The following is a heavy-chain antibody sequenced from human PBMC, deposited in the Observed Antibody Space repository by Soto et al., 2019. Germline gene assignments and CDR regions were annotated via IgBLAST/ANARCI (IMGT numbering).Heavy chain of an antibody. CDR1: GYTFTSYG. Sequence: SVKVSCKASGYTFTSYGISWVRQAPGQGLEWMGWISAYNGNTNYAQKLQGRVTMTTDTSTSTAYMELRSLRSDDTAVYYCARGHGYYYDSSGYFSPFDYWGQGTLVTVSS. CDR3: ARGHGYYYDSSGYFSPFDY. V-gene: IGHV1-18*01. CDR2: ISAYNGNT. D-gene: IGHD3-22*01. J-gene: IGHJ4*02.